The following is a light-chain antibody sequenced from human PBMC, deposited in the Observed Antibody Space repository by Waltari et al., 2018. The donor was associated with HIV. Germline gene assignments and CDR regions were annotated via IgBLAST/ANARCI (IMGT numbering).Light chain of an antibody. J-gene: IGKJ1*01. Sequence: DIVMTQSPDSLVVSLGERDTIHCKSSPHILYRSNNNNYLAWYQQKPGQPPKLLTYWASTRESGVPDRFSGSGSGRDFTLTISSLQAEDVAVYYCQQYYSTPWTFGQGTKVEIK. V-gene: IGKV4-1*01. CDR2: WAS. CDR1: PHILYRSNNNNY. CDR3: QQYYSTPWT.